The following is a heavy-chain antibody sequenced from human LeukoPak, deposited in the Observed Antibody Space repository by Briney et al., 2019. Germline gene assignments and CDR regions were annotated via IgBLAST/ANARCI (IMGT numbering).Heavy chain of an antibody. CDR2: ISYDGSNK. Sequence: GGSLRLSCAASGFTFSSYAMHWVRQAPGKGLEWVAVISYDGSNKYYADSVKGRFTISRDNSKNTLYLQMNSLRAEDTAVYYCARDSSGWAIFSNPRLDYWGQGTLVTVSS. D-gene: IGHD2-2*02. V-gene: IGHV3-30-3*01. CDR1: GFTFSSYA. CDR3: ARDSSGWAIFSNPRLDY. J-gene: IGHJ4*02.